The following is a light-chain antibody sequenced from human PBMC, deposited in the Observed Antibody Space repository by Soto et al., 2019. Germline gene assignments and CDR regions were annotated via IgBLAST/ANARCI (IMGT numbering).Light chain of an antibody. J-gene: IGKJ1*01. CDR1: QSISSY. Sequence: DIQMTRSPSSLSASVGDRVTITCRASQSISSYLNWYQQKPGKAPKLLIYAASSLQSGVPSRFSGSGSGTEFTLTISSLQPEDFATYYCQQSYSTLWTFGQGTKVEIK. V-gene: IGKV1-39*01. CDR3: QQSYSTLWT. CDR2: AAS.